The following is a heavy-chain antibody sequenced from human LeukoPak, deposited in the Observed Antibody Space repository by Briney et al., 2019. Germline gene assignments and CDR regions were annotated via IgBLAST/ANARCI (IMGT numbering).Heavy chain of an antibody. V-gene: IGHV4-59*01. CDR2: IHYSGST. J-gene: IGHJ6*03. CDR3: ARTTEGYAGGPGYSYYYMDV. D-gene: IGHD5-12*01. CDR1: GGSISSYY. Sequence: SETLSLTCTVSGGSISSYYWSWIRQPPGKGLEWIGYIHYSGSTHYNPSLKSRVTISVGTSKNQVSLKLRSVTAADTAVYYCARTTEGYAGGPGYSYYYMDVWGKGTTVTISS.